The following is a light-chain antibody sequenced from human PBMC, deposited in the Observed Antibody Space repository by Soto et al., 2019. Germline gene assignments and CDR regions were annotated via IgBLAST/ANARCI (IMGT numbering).Light chain of an antibody. CDR2: GNR. CDR3: AAWDDSLNGVV. CDR1: TSNLGAGYD. J-gene: IGLJ2*01. Sequence: QSVLTQPPSVSGAPGQRVTLSCTGNTSNLGAGYDVHWYQQLPGAAPKLVIFGNRNRPSGVPERFSGSKSGTSASLAIAGLQAEDEADYYCAAWDDSLNGVVFGGGTKVTVL. V-gene: IGLV1-40*01.